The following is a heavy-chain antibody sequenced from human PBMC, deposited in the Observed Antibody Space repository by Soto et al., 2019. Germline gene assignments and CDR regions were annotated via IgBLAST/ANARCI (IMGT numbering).Heavy chain of an antibody. CDR1: GFTFSNFW. J-gene: IGHJ6*02. V-gene: IGHV3-7*03. Sequence: PGGSLRLSCAASGFTFSNFWMSWARQAPGKGLEWVANIKGDGSVTQYVASVEGRFTISRDNAKYSLYLQMNSLRVEDTALYYCVIPTRSVRGMGVWGQGTTDTVSS. CDR3: VIPTRSVRGMGV. CDR2: IKGDGSVT. D-gene: IGHD6-6*01.